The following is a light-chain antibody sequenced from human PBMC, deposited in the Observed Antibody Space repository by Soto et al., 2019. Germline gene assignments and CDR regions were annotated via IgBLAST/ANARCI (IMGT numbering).Light chain of an antibody. J-gene: IGKJ4*01. Sequence: EVVMTQSPATLSVSPGDGATLSCRASQNVHSNLAWYQQKPGQAPRLLIYDTSTRATDIPFRFSGGGSGTEFTLTISSLQSEDFAVYYCQQYNNWPHTFGGGTKVEIK. V-gene: IGKV3-15*01. CDR3: QQYNNWPHT. CDR1: QNVHSN. CDR2: DTS.